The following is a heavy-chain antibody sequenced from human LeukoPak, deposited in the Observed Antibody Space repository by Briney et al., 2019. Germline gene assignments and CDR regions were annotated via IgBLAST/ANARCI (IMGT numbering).Heavy chain of an antibody. J-gene: IGHJ3*01. CDR3: ARSPRGSGSSTLLGVAFDL. V-gene: IGHV4-39*01. Sequence: TSSETLSLTCAVSGDSSSTINYYWGWIRQPPGKGLEWIGTFYYSGSTYYNSSLKSRVTISVDTSRNQFSLKLTSVSAEDTAVYYCARSPRGSGSSTLLGVAFDLWGHGTKVTVSS. CDR1: GDSSSTINYY. D-gene: IGHD3-10*01. CDR2: FYYSGST.